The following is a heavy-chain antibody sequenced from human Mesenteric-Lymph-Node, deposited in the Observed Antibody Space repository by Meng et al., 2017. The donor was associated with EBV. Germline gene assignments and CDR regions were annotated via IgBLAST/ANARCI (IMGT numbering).Heavy chain of an antibody. Sequence: VQLQHGGVGRLRPSETLSITWAVSGGVLSDYHWSGIRQTPGKGLEWMGDINHSGNTNYNPSLMSRVTFAVDTSKNQFSLTLTSVTAADTGVYYCARERLATRPGDYWGQGTLVTVSS. J-gene: IGHJ4*02. CDR2: INHSGNT. V-gene: IGHV4-34*01. CDR3: ARERLATRPGDY. CDR1: GGVLSDYH. D-gene: IGHD7-27*01.